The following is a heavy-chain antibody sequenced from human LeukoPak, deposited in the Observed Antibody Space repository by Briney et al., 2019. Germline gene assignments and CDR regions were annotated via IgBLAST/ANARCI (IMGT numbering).Heavy chain of an antibody. Sequence: PSQTLSLTCTVSGASFSSGVQYWNWIRQSPGKGLEWIGSLHPSGNLYNNPSLESRVTMSVDTSKNQFSLNLNSVTAADTAVYFCSRGLDSRKLGYWGQGTLVTVSS. CDR3: SRGLDSRKLGY. J-gene: IGHJ4*02. D-gene: IGHD3-22*01. CDR2: LHPSGNL. CDR1: GASFSSGVQY. V-gene: IGHV4-31*03.